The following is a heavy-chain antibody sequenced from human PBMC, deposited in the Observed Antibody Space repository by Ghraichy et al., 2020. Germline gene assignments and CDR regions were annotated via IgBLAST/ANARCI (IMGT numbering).Heavy chain of an antibody. D-gene: IGHD6-19*01. CDR3: ATKFVEVAGTQFDY. V-gene: IGHV1-24*01. CDR1: GYTLTELS. Sequence: ASVKVSCKVSGYTLTELSMHWVRQAPGKGLEWMGGFDPEDGETIYAQKFQGRVTMTEDTSTDTAYMELSSLRSEDTAVYYCATKFVEVAGTQFDYWGQGTLVTVSS. CDR2: FDPEDGET. J-gene: IGHJ4*02.